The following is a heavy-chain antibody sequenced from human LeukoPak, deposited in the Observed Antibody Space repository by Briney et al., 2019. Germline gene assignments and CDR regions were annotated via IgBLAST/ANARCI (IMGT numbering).Heavy chain of an antibody. Sequence: GGSLRLSCAASGIIFSSYSMNWVRQAPGKGLEWVSYISSSSSTIFYADSVKGRFTVSRDNAKNSLFLQVYSLTAEDTATYYCARLRTGRFSTSWFDYWGQGSLVTVSS. CDR1: GIIFSSYS. V-gene: IGHV3-48*04. J-gene: IGHJ4*02. CDR2: ISSSSSTI. CDR3: ARLRTGRFSTSWFDY. D-gene: IGHD6-13*01.